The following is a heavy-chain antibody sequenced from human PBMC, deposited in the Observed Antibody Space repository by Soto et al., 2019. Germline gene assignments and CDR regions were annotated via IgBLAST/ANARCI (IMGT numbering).Heavy chain of an antibody. V-gene: IGHV3-9*01. CDR2: ISWNSGSI. CDR1: GFTFDDYA. CDR3: AKGRQMVTAIPRAFDY. Sequence: LRLSCAASGFTFDDYAMHWVRQAPGKGLEWVSGISWNSGSIDYADSVKGRFTISRDDAKNSLYLQMNSLRVEDTALYYCAKGRQMVTAIPRAFDYWGQGTLVTVSS. D-gene: IGHD2-21*02. J-gene: IGHJ4*02.